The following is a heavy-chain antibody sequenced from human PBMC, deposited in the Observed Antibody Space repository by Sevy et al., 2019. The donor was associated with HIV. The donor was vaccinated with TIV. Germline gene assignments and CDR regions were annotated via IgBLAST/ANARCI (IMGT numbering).Heavy chain of an antibody. Sequence: GGSLRLSCAASGFNFSSHGMHWVRQAPGKGLEWVAVISYDGSQKYYADSIKGRFTISRDYSKETLSLQMNSLKRDGTSLYYCAEEGMPSGPRIFWFAELLYQFDLWGQGTLVTVSS. J-gene: IGHJ4*02. D-gene: IGHD3-10*01. V-gene: IGHV3-30*18. CDR2: ISYDGSQK. CDR3: AEEGMPSGPRIFWFAELLYQFDL. CDR1: GFNFSSHG.